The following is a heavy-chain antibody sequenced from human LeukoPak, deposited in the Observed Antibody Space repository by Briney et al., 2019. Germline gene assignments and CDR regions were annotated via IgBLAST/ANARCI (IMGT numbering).Heavy chain of an antibody. V-gene: IGHV3-21*01. CDR2: ISSSSSYI. Sequence: PGRSLRLSCAASGFTFSIYNMNWVRQAPGKGLEWVSSISSSSSYIYYADSVKGRFTISRDNAKNSLYLQMNSLRGDDTAVYYCARVGYCSITSCRQNDYWGQGTLVTVSS. CDR3: ARVGYCSITSCRQNDY. J-gene: IGHJ4*02. CDR1: GFTFSIYN. D-gene: IGHD2-2*03.